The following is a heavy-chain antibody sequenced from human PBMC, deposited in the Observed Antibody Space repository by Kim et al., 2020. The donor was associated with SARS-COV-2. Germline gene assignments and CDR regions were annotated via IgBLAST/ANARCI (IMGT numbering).Heavy chain of an antibody. V-gene: IGHV3-73*01. J-gene: IGHJ3*02. CDR2: IRSKANSYAT. Sequence: GGSLRRSCAASGFTFSDSPVHWVRQASGRGLEWVGRIRSKANSYATRYAASVKGRFTISRDDSKNTAYLQLNSLKTEDTAVYYCTRIPGTTVAFWVAFD. CDR3: TRIPGTTVAFWVAFD. CDR1: GFTFSDSP. D-gene: IGHD1-1*01.